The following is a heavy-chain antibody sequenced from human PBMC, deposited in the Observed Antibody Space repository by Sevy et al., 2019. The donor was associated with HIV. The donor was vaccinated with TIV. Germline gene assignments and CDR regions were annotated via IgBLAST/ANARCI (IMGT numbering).Heavy chain of an antibody. Sequence: GGSLRLSCAASGFTVSSNYMSWVRQAPGKGLEWVSVIYSGGSTYYADSVKGRFTNSRDNSKNTLYLQMNGLRAEDTAVYYCARDRTRYCSSTSCYTVYFDYWGQGTLVTVSS. V-gene: IGHV3-53*01. CDR1: GFTVSSNY. CDR3: ARDRTRYCSSTSCYTVYFDY. D-gene: IGHD2-2*02. CDR2: IYSGGST. J-gene: IGHJ4*02.